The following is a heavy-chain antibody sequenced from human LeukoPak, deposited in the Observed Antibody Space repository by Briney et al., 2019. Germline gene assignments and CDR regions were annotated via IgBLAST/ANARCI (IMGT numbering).Heavy chain of an antibody. CDR1: GFTFSSYS. Sequence: GGSLRLSCAASGFTFSSYSMNWVRQAPGKGLEGVSYITSRSASTYYADSVRGRFTISRDNAKNSLYLQMSSLRAEDTAVYYCARDSDWDGLTFDYRGRGTLVTVSS. CDR3: ARDSDWDGLTFDY. J-gene: IGHJ4*02. D-gene: IGHD1-1*01. CDR2: ITSRSAST. V-gene: IGHV3-48*01.